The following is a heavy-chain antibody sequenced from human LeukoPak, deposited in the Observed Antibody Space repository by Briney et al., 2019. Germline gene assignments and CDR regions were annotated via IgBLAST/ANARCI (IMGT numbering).Heavy chain of an antibody. Sequence: ASVKVSCKASGYTFTSYGISWVRQAPGQGLEWMGWINPNHGGTNYAQKFQGRFTMTRDTSTSTAFMELSRLRSDDTAVYYCAADRLSRADYMDFWGKGTTVIVSS. CDR2: INPNHGGT. D-gene: IGHD6-6*01. CDR1: GYTFTSYG. CDR3: AADRLSRADYMDF. V-gene: IGHV1-2*02. J-gene: IGHJ6*03.